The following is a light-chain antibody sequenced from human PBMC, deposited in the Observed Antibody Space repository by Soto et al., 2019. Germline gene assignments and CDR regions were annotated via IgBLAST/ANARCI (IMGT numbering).Light chain of an antibody. J-gene: IGLJ1*01. Sequence: QSVLTQPASVSGSPGQSITISCTVPSSDVGNYNLVSWYQKHPGKVPKLMIYEGSKRPSGVSHRFSGSQSGNTASLAISGLQAEDEADYFCCSYAGSKTYVFGTGTKVTVL. CDR2: EGS. CDR1: SSDVGNYNL. V-gene: IGLV2-23*01. CDR3: CSYAGSKTYV.